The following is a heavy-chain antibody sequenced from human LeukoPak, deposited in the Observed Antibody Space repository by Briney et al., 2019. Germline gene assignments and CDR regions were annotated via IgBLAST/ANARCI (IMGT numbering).Heavy chain of an antibody. V-gene: IGHV4-39*01. CDR3: ASGDSRGWGAFDI. Sequence: PSETLSLTCTVSGGSISSSSYYWGWIRQPPGKGLEWIGSIYYTGSTYYNPSLKSRVTRSVDTSKNQFSLKLSSVTAADTAVYYCASGDSRGWGAFDIWGQGTMVTVSS. D-gene: IGHD3-22*01. CDR2: IYYTGST. J-gene: IGHJ3*02. CDR1: GGSISSSSYY.